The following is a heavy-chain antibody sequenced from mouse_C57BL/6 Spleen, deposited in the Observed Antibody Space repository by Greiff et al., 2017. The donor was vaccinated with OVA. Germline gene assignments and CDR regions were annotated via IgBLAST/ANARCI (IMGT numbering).Heavy chain of an antibody. D-gene: IGHD1-1*01. CDR3: ARAITTVVATFLYFDY. Sequence: VQLQQPGAELVMPGASVKLSCKASGYTFTSYWMHWVKQRPGQGLEWIGEIDPSDSYTTYNQQFKGKSTLTVDKSSSTAYMQLSSLTSEDSAVYYCARAITTVVATFLYFDYWGQGTTLTVSS. J-gene: IGHJ2*01. V-gene: IGHV1-69*01. CDR2: IDPSDSYT. CDR1: GYTFTSYW.